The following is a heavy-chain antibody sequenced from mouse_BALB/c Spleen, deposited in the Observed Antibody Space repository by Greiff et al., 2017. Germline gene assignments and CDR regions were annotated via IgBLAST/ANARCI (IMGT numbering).Heavy chain of an antibody. CDR1: GYSITSDYA. D-gene: IGHD3-3*01. CDR2: ISYSGST. CDR3: ARGEAGRVYAMGD. V-gene: IGHV3-2*02. Sequence: VQLQQSGPGLVKPSQSLSLTCTVTGYSITSDYAWNWIRQFPGNKLEWMGYISYSGSTSYNPSLKSRTSITRDTSKNQFFLQLNSVTTEDTATYYCARGEAGRVYAMGDWGQGTAVTVSS. J-gene: IGHJ4*01.